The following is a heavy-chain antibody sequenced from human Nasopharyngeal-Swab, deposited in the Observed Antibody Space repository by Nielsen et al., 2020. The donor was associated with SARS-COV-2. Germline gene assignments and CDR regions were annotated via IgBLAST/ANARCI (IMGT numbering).Heavy chain of an antibody. D-gene: IGHD6-13*01. CDR2: ISGSGGST. CDR1: GFTFSSYA. CDR3: AGGEPAAAGIY. V-gene: IGHV3-23*01. Sequence: GALRLSCAASGFTFSSYAVSWVRQAPGKGLEWVSAISGSGGSTYYADSVKGRFTISRDNSKNTLYLQMNSLRAEDTAVYYCAGGEPAAAGIYWGQGTLVTVSS. J-gene: IGHJ4*02.